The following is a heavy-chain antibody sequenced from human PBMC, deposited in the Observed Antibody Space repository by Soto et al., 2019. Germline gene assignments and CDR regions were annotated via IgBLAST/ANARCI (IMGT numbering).Heavy chain of an antibody. V-gene: IGHV1-24*01. J-gene: IGHJ5*02. CDR2: FDPEDGET. D-gene: IGHD1-1*01. CDR1: GYTLTELS. CDR3: ATESIATGIPNWFGFDP. Sequence: QVQLVQSGAEVKKPGASVKVSCKVSGYTLTELSMHWVRQAPGKGLEWMGGFDPEDGETIYAQKFQGRVTMTEDTSXDXXYMELSSLRSEDTAVYYCATESIATGIPNWFGFDPWGQGTLVTVSS.